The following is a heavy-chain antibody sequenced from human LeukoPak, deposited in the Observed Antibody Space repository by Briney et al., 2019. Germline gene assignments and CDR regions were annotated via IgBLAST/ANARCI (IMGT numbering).Heavy chain of an antibody. CDR2: ISSSSSTI. V-gene: IGHV3-11*04. Sequence: PGGSLRLSCADSGFTFSDYYMSWIRQAPGKGLEWVSYISSSSSTIYYADSVKGRFTISRDNAKISLYLQMNSLRAEDTAVYYCARLLADGSGAEAFDYWGQGALVTISS. CDR3: ARLLADGSGAEAFDY. CDR1: GFTFSDYY. D-gene: IGHD3-10*01. J-gene: IGHJ4*02.